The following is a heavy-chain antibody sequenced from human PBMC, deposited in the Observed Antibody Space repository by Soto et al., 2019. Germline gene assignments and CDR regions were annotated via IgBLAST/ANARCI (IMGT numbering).Heavy chain of an antibody. D-gene: IGHD5-12*01. CDR2: IYMNGST. J-gene: IGHJ6*02. Sequence: LRLSCAASGFSVYSNYMSWVRQAPGKGLEWVSVIYMNGSTDYADSVQGRFTISRDIYKNTLFLQMNSLRADDTAVYFCSGDPSGYNEGDWFFGMDVWGQGXTVTVYS. CDR3: SGDPSGYNEGDWFFGMDV. V-gene: IGHV3-53*01. CDR1: GFSVYSNY.